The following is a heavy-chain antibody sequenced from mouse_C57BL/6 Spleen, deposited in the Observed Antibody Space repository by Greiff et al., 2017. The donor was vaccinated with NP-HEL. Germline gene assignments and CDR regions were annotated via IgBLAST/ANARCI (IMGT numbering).Heavy chain of an antibody. J-gene: IGHJ4*01. CDR2: IWSGGST. V-gene: IGHV2-4*01. CDR1: GFSLTSYG. CDR3: ATYYGSSYDYAMDY. Sequence: VQLQESGPGLVQPSQSLSITCTVSGFSLTSYGVHWVRQPPGKGLEWLGVIWSGGSTDYNAAFISRLSISKDNSKSQVFFKMNSLQADDTAIYYCATYYGSSYDYAMDYWGQGTSVTVSS. D-gene: IGHD1-1*01.